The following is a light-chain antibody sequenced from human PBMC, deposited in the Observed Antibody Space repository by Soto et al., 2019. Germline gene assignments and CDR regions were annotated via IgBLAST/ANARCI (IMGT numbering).Light chain of an antibody. CDR1: SSDVGAYNY. CDR2: DVI. V-gene: IGLV2-11*01. J-gene: IGLJ1*01. Sequence: QSALTQPRSVSGSPGQSVTISCTGTSSDVGAYNYVSWYQQHPGKAPKLMIYDVIKRPSGVPDRFSGSKSGSTASLTISGLQADDEADYFCCSYAGRYTYVFGTGTKLTVL. CDR3: CSYAGRYTYV.